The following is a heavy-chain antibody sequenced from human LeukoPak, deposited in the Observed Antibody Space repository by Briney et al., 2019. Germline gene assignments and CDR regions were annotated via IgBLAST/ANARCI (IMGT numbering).Heavy chain of an antibody. D-gene: IGHD6-6*01. V-gene: IGHV4-4*07. Sequence: SETLSLTCTVSGGSISSYYWSWIRQPAGKGLEWIGRIYTSGSTNSNPSLKSRVTMSVDASKNQFSLKLGSVTAADTAVYYCAREYSSSSVGYCFDYWGQGTLVTVSS. J-gene: IGHJ4*02. CDR2: IYTSGST. CDR3: AREYSSSSVGYCFDY. CDR1: GGSISSYY.